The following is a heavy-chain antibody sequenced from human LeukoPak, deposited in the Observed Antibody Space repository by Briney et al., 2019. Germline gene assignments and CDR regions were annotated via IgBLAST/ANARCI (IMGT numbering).Heavy chain of an antibody. V-gene: IGHV4-59*01. CDR2: IYYSGST. CDR1: GGSISSYY. Sequence: KSSETLSLTCTVSGGSISSYYWSWIRQPPGKGLEWIGYIYYSGSTNYNPSLKSRVTISVDTSKNQFSLKLSSVTAADTAVYCCASGMGATRPFDYWGQGTLVTVSS. J-gene: IGHJ4*02. D-gene: IGHD1-26*01. CDR3: ASGMGATRPFDY.